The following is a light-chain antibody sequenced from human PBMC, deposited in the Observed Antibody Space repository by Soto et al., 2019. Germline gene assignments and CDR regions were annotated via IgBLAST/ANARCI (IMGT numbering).Light chain of an antibody. CDR2: RTS. J-gene: IGKJ5*01. CDR3: QQFGSSVT. Sequence: EIVLTQSPGPLSLSPGERATLSCRASQSVSSTYLAWYQQKPGQAPRLLIYRTSTRATGIPDRFSGSGSGTDFTLTISRLEPEDFAVYYCQQFGSSVTFGQGTLLEI. CDR1: QSVSSTY. V-gene: IGKV3-20*01.